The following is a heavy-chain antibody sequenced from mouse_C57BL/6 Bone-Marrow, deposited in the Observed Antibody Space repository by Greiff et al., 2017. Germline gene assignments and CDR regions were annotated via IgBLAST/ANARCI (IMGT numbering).Heavy chain of an antibody. D-gene: IGHD2-2*01. CDR2: LSSGGSYT. Sequence: EVKLVESGGDLVKPGGSLKLSCAASGFTFSSYGMSWVRQTPDKRLEWVATLSSGGSYTYYPESVKGLFTISRDNAKNTLYLQMSRLKSEDTAMYYCARRGYDWFAYWGQGTLVTVSA. CDR3: ARRGYDWFAY. CDR1: GFTFSSYG. V-gene: IGHV5-6*02. J-gene: IGHJ3*01.